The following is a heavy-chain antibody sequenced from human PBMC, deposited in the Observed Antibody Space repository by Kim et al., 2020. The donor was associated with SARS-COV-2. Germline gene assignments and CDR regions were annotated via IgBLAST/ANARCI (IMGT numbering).Heavy chain of an antibody. V-gene: IGHV3-33*01. CDR3: ARESLDSIHYYGMDV. J-gene: IGHJ6*02. CDR2: IWYDGSNK. D-gene: IGHD4-4*01. Sequence: GSLRLSCAASGFTFSSYGMHWVRQAPGKGLEWVAVIWYDGSNKYYADSVKGRFTISRDNSKNTLYLQMNSLRAEDTAVYYCARESLDSIHYYGMDVWGQGTTVTVSS. CDR1: GFTFSSYG.